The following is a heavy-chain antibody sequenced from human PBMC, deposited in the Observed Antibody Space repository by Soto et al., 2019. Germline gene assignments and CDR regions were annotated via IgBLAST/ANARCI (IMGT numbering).Heavy chain of an antibody. CDR3: AKDRAAVAPRVRFDP. CDR1: GFTFSSYA. Sequence: EVQLLESGGGLVQPGTSLRLSCAASGFTFSSYAMSWVRQAPRKGLEWVSSITGSGDNTYYADSVKGRFTISRDNSKNTLSLQMNSLRAEDTAVYYCAKDRAAVAPRVRFDPWGQGTLVTVSS. CDR2: ITGSGDNT. J-gene: IGHJ5*02. D-gene: IGHD6-19*01. V-gene: IGHV3-23*01.